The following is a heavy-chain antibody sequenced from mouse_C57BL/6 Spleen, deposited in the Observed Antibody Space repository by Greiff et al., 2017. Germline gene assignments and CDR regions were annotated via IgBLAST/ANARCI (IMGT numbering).Heavy chain of an antibody. Sequence: VQLQQSGPGLVKPSQSLSLTCSVTGYSITSGYYWNWIRQFPGNKLEWMGYISYDGSNNYNPSLKNRISITRDTSKNQFFLKLNSVTTEDTATYYCASDDYDGDYWGQGTTLTVSS. D-gene: IGHD2-4*01. V-gene: IGHV3-6*01. CDR3: ASDDYDGDY. CDR2: ISYDGSN. J-gene: IGHJ2*01. CDR1: GYSITSGYY.